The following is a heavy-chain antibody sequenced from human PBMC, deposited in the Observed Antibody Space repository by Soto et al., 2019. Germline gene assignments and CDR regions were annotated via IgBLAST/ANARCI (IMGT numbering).Heavy chain of an antibody. V-gene: IGHV4-31*03. CDR3: TKDRAGFIMGSGAFDI. J-gene: IGHJ3*02. Sequence: QVQLQESGPGLVKPSQTLSLTCTVSGGSISSGGYYWSWIRQHPGKGLEWIGYIYNSGSTYYNPSLKSRVTISLDTSKNQLSLKLSSVTAAATAVYYCTKDRAGFIMGSGAFDIWGQGTMVTVSS. CDR1: GGSISSGGYY. D-gene: IGHD3-10*01. CDR2: IYNSGST.